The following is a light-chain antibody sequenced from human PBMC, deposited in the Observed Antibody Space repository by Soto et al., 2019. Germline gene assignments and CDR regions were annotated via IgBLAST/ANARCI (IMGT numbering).Light chain of an antibody. CDR3: HQYDSSPLT. V-gene: IGKV3-20*01. J-gene: IGKJ4*01. Sequence: EIVLTQSPGTLSLSPGERATLSCRASQSVSSSYLAWYQQKPGQAPRLLIYGATSSATGIPDRFSGSGSGTDFTLTISRLEPEDFAVYYCHQYDSSPLTFGGGTKLEIK. CDR1: QSVSSSY. CDR2: GAT.